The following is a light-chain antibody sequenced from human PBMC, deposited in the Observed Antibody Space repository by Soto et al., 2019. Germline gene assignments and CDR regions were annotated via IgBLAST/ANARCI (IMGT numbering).Light chain of an antibody. CDR3: QTWGSGKV. V-gene: IGLV4-69*01. CDR2: VNGDGSH. CDR1: SGHSSYA. Sequence: QPVLTQSPSASASLGASVKLTCTLSSGHSSYAIAWHQQQPDKGPRYLMKVNGDGSHNKGDGIPDRFSGSSSGAERYLTISSLQSEDEADYYCQTWGSGKVFGGGTKLTVL. J-gene: IGLJ3*02.